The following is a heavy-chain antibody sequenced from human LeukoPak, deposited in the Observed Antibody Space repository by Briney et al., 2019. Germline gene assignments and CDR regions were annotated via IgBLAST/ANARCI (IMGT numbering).Heavy chain of an antibody. D-gene: IGHD3-22*01. CDR1: GFTFRNYN. V-gene: IGHV3-48*04. CDR3: ARERAFYDSSGYSGRHAFDI. Sequence: GGSLRLSCAASGFTFRNYNMNWVRQAPGKGLEWLSYISSGSSNIRYADSVKGRFTVSRDNAKNSLYLQMNSLRVEDTAVYYCARERAFYDSSGYSGRHAFDIWGQGTMVTVSS. CDR2: ISSGSSNI. J-gene: IGHJ3*02.